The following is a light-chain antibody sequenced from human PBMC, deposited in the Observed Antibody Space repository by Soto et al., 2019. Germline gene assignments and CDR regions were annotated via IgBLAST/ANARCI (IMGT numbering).Light chain of an antibody. CDR3: QQYDTSPGT. V-gene: IGKV3-20*01. CDR2: GAS. Sequence: EIVLTQSPGTLSLSPGERATLSCRASQSVRSRYLAWYQQKPGRAPRLLIYGASNRATGIPDRFSGSGSGTDFTFTFSRLEPADFAVYFCQQYDTSPGTFGQGTKVDIK. CDR1: QSVRSRY. J-gene: IGKJ1*01.